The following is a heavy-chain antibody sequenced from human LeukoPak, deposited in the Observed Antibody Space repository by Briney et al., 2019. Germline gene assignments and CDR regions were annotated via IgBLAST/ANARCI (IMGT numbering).Heavy chain of an antibody. J-gene: IGHJ4*02. V-gene: IGHV4-34*01. CDR1: GGSFSGYY. Sequence: SETLSLTCAVYGGSFSGYYWSWIRQPPGKGLEWIGEINHSGSTNYNPSLKSRVTISVDTSKNQFSLKLSSVTAADTAVYYCARRRIVGAMVYFGYWGQGTLATVSS. D-gene: IGHD1-26*01. CDR3: ARRRIVGAMVYFGY. CDR2: INHSGST.